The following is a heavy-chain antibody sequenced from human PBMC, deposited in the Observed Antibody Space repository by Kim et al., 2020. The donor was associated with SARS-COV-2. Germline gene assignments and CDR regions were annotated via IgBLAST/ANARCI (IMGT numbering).Heavy chain of an antibody. J-gene: IGHJ1*01. CDR1: GGSISSGGYY. CDR2: IYYSGST. CDR3: ARAPGPYCTGGVCPAEYFQH. V-gene: IGHV4-31*03. Sequence: SETLSLTCTVSGGSISSGGYYWSWIRQHPGKGLEWIGYIYYSGSTYYNPSLKSRVTISVDTSKNQFSLKLSSVTAADTAVYYCARAPGPYCTGGVCPAEYFQHWGQGTLVTVSS. D-gene: IGHD2-8*02.